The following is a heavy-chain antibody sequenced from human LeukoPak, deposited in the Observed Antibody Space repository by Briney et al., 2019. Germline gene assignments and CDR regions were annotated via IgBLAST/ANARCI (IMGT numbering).Heavy chain of an antibody. CDR3: ARGKATTNAFDI. D-gene: IGHD5-12*01. V-gene: IGHV4-34*01. Sequence: SETLSLTCAVYGGSFGGYYWSWIRQPPGKGLEWIGEINHSGSTNYNPSLKSRVTISVDTSKNQFSLKLSSVTAADTAVYYCARGKATTNAFDIWGQGTMVTVSS. J-gene: IGHJ3*02. CDR1: GGSFGGYY. CDR2: INHSGST.